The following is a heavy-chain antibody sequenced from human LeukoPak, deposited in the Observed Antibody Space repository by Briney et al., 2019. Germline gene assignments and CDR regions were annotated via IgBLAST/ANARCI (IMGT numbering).Heavy chain of an antibody. J-gene: IGHJ4*02. CDR1: GFTFRNYW. Sequence: GGSLRLSCAASGFTFRNYWTHWVRQAPGKGLAWVSRINSDGSSTMYADFVKGRFTISRDNAKNTLYLQMNSLRAEDTAMYYCASGRDVDDWGQGTLVTVSS. V-gene: IGHV3-74*03. CDR2: INSDGSST. CDR3: ASGRDVDD. D-gene: IGHD2-15*01.